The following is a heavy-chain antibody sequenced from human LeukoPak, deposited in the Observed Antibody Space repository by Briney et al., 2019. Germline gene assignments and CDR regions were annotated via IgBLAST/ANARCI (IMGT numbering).Heavy chain of an antibody. Sequence: SETLSLTCTVSGGSISSYYWSWIRQPPGKGLEWIGYVSYSGSTNYNPSLKSRVTISVDTSKTQFSLRLNSVTAADTAVYYCARLVGYSGYGQRSFDIWGQGTMVTVSS. CDR3: ARLVGYSGYGQRSFDI. J-gene: IGHJ3*02. D-gene: IGHD5-12*01. CDR2: VSYSGST. CDR1: GGSISSYY. V-gene: IGHV4-59*08.